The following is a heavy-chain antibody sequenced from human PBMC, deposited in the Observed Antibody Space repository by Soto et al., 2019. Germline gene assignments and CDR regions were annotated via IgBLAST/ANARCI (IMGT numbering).Heavy chain of an antibody. Sequence: SVKVSCKASGGTFSSYTISWVRQAPGQGLEWMRRIIPILGIANYAQKFQGRVTITADKSTSTAYMELSSLRSEDTAVYYCARDGGGYDFWSGYAYYYYGMDVWGQGTTVTVSS. CDR2: IIPILGIA. V-gene: IGHV1-69*04. CDR3: ARDGGGYDFWSGYAYYYYGMDV. CDR1: GGTFSSYT. J-gene: IGHJ6*02. D-gene: IGHD3-3*01.